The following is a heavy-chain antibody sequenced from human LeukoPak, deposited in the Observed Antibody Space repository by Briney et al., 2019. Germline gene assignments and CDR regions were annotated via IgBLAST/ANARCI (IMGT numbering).Heavy chain of an antibody. J-gene: IGHJ4*02. Sequence: PGGSLRLSCTASGFTVSSNYMSWVRQAPGKGLEWDSVIYSGGSTSYADSVKGRFTISRDNSKNTLYLQMNSLRAEDTAVYYCARFTHGGDFDYWGQGTLVTVSS. V-gene: IGHV3-66*01. CDR3: ARFTHGGDFDY. CDR1: GFTVSSNY. D-gene: IGHD2-21*01. CDR2: IYSGGST.